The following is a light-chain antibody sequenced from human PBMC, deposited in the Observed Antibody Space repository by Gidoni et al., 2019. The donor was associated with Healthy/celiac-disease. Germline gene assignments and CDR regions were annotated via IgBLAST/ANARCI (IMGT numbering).Light chain of an antibody. CDR3: QQRSNWPLFT. CDR1: QSVSSY. J-gene: IGKJ3*01. V-gene: IGKV3-11*01. Sequence: EIVLTQSPATLSLSPGERATLSCRASQSVSSYLAWYQQKPGQAPGLLIYDASNRATGIPARFSGSGSGTDFTLTISSLEPEDFAVYYCQQRSNWPLFTFGPGTKVEIK. CDR2: DAS.